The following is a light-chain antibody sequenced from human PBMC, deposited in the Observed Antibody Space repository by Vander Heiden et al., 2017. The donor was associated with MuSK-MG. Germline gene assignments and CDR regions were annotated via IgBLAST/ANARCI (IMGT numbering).Light chain of an antibody. CDR1: QSISSW. J-gene: IGKJ1*01. V-gene: IGKV1-5*01. Sequence: DIHMTQPPSTLSASVGDRVTITCRASQSISSWLAWYQQKPGKAPKLLIYDASSLESGVPSRFSGSGSGTEFTLTISSLQPDDFATYYCQQYNSYSWTFGQGTKVEIK. CDR3: QQYNSYSWT. CDR2: DAS.